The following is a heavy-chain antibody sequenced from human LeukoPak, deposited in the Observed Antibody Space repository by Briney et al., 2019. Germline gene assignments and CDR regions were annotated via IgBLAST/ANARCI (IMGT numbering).Heavy chain of an antibody. CDR3: ARGATIVRGPIDY. D-gene: IGHD3-10*01. J-gene: IGHJ4*02. Sequence: SETLSLTCAVSGYYISSGYYWGWIRQPPGKGLEWIGSIYHSGSIYYNPSLKSRVTIAVDTPKNQFSLKLNSVTAADTAVYYCARGATIVRGPIDYWGQGTLVTVSS. CDR2: IYHSGSI. V-gene: IGHV4-38-2*01. CDR1: GYYISSGYY.